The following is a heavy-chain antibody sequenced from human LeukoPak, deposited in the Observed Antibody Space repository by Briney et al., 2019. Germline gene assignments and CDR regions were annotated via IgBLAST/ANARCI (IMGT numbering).Heavy chain of an antibody. CDR2: ISSSSSYI. D-gene: IGHD3-3*01. V-gene: IGHV3-21*01. CDR3: ARENDFWSGYYIGYYYYGMDV. J-gene: IGHJ6*02. Sequence: PGGSLRLSCAASGFTFSSYSMNWVRQAPGKGLEWVSSISSSSSYIYYADSVKGRFTISRDNAKNSLYLQMNSLRAEDTAVYYCARENDFWSGYYIGYYYYGMDVWGQGTTVTVSS. CDR1: GFTFSSYS.